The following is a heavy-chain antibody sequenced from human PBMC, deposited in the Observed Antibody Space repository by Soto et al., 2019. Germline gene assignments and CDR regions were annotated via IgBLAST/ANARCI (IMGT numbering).Heavy chain of an antibody. J-gene: IGHJ5*02. V-gene: IGHV3-30-3*01. CDR1: GFTFSSYA. CDR2: ISYDGSNK. D-gene: IGHD1-1*01. Sequence: PGGSLRLSCAASGFTFSSYAMHWVRQAPGKGLEWVAVISYDGSNKYYADSVKGRFTISRDNSKNTLYLQMNSLRAEDTAVYYCARERERSWFDPWGQGTLVTVSS. CDR3: ARERERSWFDP.